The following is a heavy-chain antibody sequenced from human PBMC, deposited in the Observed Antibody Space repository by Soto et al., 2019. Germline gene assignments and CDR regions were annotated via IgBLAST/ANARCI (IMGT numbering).Heavy chain of an antibody. CDR2: ISYDGSNK. Sequence: GGSLRLSCAASGFTFSSYAMHWVRQAPGKGLEWVAVISYDGSNKYYADSVKGRFTISRDNSKNTLYLQMNSLRAEDTAVYYCAREEYYYGESDYWGQGTLVTVSS. V-gene: IGHV3-30-3*01. CDR1: GFTFSSYA. J-gene: IGHJ4*02. D-gene: IGHD3-10*01. CDR3: AREEYYYGESDY.